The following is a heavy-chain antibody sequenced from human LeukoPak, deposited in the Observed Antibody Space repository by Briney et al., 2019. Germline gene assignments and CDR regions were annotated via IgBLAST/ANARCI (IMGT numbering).Heavy chain of an antibody. J-gene: IGHJ5*02. CDR1: GGSFSGYY. CDR3: PRETHSAAYDSVWGSSSDP. Sequence: SETLSLTCAVYGGSFSGYYWSWIRQPPGKGLEWIGYIYYSGSTYYNPSLKSRVTISVDTSKNQFSLKLSSVTAPDTAVYSFPRETHSAAYDSVWGSSSDPWGQGTLVTVSS. V-gene: IGHV4-30-4*08. CDR2: IYYSGST. D-gene: IGHD3-16*01.